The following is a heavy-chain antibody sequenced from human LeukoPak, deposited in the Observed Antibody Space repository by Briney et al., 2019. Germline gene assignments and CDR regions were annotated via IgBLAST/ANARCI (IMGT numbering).Heavy chain of an antibody. CDR1: VYSFTNFD. V-gene: IGHV1-8*01. CDR2: MNPNSGNK. Sequence: ASVKVSCKASVYSFTNFDINWVRQGTGQGLEWMGWMNPNSGNKGYAQKFQGRVTMTMNTSISTAYMELSSLRSEDRAVYYCARGPQWRGDYYYMDVWGRGTTVTVSS. J-gene: IGHJ6*03. D-gene: IGHD6-19*01. CDR3: ARGPQWRGDYYYMDV.